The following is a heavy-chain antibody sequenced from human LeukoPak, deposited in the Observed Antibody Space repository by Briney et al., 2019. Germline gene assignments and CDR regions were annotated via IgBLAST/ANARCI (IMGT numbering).Heavy chain of an antibody. V-gene: IGHV3-66*01. CDR2: IYSGGST. Sequence: GGSLRLSCAASGFTVSSNYMSWVRQAPGKGLEWASVIYSGGSTYYADSVKGRFTISRDNSKNTLYLQMNSLRAEDTAVYYCAREYCSGGSCYTDYWGQGTLVTVSS. CDR1: GFTVSSNY. J-gene: IGHJ4*02. CDR3: AREYCSGGSCYTDY. D-gene: IGHD2-15*01.